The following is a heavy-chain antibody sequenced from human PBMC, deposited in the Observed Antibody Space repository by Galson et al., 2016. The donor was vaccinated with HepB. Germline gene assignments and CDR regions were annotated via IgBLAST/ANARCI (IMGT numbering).Heavy chain of an antibody. CDR3: ARPRGSLTTAWGMDV. D-gene: IGHD4-17*01. J-gene: IGHJ6*02. Sequence: SLRLSCAASGFSFSNYWMHWVRQAPGKGLAWVSRINSYGSDTNYADSVKGRFTISRDNAKNTLYLQMESLGAEDTAVYYCARPRGSLTTAWGMDVWGQGTTVTVSS. V-gene: IGHV3-74*01. CDR1: GFSFSNYW. CDR2: INSYGSDT.